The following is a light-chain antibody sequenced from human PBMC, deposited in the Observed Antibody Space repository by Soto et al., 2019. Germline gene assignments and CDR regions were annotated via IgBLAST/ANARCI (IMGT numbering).Light chain of an antibody. CDR3: QQYHLYWT. Sequence: DIPLTQSPSTLSASVGDRVTITCRASQRIATWLAWYQHQPGSAPKLLIYGASTLQSGVPSRFSGSGSGAEFTLTIDNLQPEDFATYYCQQYHLYWTFGQGTKVDTK. CDR1: QRIATW. V-gene: IGKV1-5*01. J-gene: IGKJ1*01. CDR2: GAS.